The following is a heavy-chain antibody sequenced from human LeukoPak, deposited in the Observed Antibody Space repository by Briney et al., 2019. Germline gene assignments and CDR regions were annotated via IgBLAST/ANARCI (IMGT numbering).Heavy chain of an antibody. CDR3: ARDLPTNTYYDFWSGYSDNWFDP. CDR1: GYTFTASY. J-gene: IGHJ5*02. Sequence: GASVKVSCKASGYTFTASYMHWVRQAPGQGLEWMGWISAYNGNTNYAQKLQGRVTMTTDTSTSTAYMELRSLRSDDTAVYYCARDLPTNTYYDFWSGYSDNWFDPWGQGTLVTVSS. V-gene: IGHV1-18*04. D-gene: IGHD3-3*01. CDR2: ISAYNGNT.